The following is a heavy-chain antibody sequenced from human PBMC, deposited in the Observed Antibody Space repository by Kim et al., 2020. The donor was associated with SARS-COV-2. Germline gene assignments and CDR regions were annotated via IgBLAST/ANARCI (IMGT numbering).Heavy chain of an antibody. V-gene: IGHV3-73*01. J-gene: IGHJ6*02. Sequence: GGSLRLSCAASGFTFSGSAMHWVRQASGKGLEWVGRIRSKANSYATAYAASVKGRFTISRDDSKNTAYLQMNSLKTEDTAVYYCTRHSEGSSSWSYYYYYYGMDVWGQGTTVTVSS. CDR3: TRHSEGSSSWSYYYYYYGMDV. CDR2: IRSKANSYAT. CDR1: GFTFSGSA. D-gene: IGHD6-13*01.